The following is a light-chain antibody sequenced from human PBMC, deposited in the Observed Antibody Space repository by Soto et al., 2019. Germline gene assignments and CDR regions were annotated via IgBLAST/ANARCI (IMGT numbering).Light chain of an antibody. Sequence: DIQMTQSPSSLSASVGDRVTITCQASQDISNYLNWYQQKPGKAPKLLVYGESSLETGVPSRFRGSGSGTDFTFTISSLQPEDIATYYCQHYDHLPLTFGGGTKVEIK. CDR3: QHYDHLPLT. CDR2: GES. CDR1: QDISNY. V-gene: IGKV1-33*01. J-gene: IGKJ4*01.